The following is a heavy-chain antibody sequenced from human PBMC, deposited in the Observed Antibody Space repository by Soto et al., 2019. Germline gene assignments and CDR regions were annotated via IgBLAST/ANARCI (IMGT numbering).Heavy chain of an antibody. V-gene: IGHV1-69*13. CDR1: GGTFSSYA. CDR3: ASGPATPRDYFDY. D-gene: IGHD2-15*01. J-gene: IGHJ4*02. CDR2: IIPIFGTA. Sequence: ASASVSCKASGGTFSSYAISWVRQAPGQGLEWMGGIIPIFGTANYAQKFQGRVTITADESTSTAYMELSSLRSEGTAVYYCASGPATPRDYFDYWGQGTLVTVSS.